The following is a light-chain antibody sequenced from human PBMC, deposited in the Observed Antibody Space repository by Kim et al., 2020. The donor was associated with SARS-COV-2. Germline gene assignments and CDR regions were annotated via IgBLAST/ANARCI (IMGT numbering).Light chain of an antibody. CDR3: CSYAGRYTWI. J-gene: IGLJ1*01. Sequence: GQSVTISCTGTSSDVGNYNYVSWYQQHPGKAPKLMIYDVTKRPSGVPDRFSGSKSGNTASLTISGLQAEDEADYYCCSYAGRYTWIFATGTKVTVL. V-gene: IGLV2-11*03. CDR1: SSDVGNYNY. CDR2: DVT.